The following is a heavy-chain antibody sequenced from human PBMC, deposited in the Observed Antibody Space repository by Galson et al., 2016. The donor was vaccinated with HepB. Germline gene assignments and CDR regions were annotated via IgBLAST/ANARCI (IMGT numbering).Heavy chain of an antibody. CDR1: GITFSSYA. Sequence: SLRLSCAASGITFSSYAMSWVRQAPGKGLEWVSGISDSGGRTHYADSVKGRFTISRDNSKSTLYLQINGLRVDDTAVYYCAKRRGAAMIAAKVGDDFWGQGTLVIVSS. CDR2: ISDSGGRT. CDR3: AKRRGAAMIAAKVGDDF. J-gene: IGHJ4*02. D-gene: IGHD1-26*01. V-gene: IGHV3-23*01.